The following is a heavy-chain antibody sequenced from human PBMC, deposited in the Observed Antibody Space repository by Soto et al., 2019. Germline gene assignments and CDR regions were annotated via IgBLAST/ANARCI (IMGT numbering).Heavy chain of an antibody. CDR3: ARGFHQGMPYYYYYMDV. Sequence: SETLSLTCTVSGGSISRYYWSWIRQPPGKGLEWIGYIYYSGSTNYNPSLKSRVTISVDTSKNQFSLKLSSVTAADTAVYYCARGFHQGMPYYYYYMDVWGKGTTVTVS. CDR1: GGSISRYY. CDR2: IYYSGST. J-gene: IGHJ6*03. V-gene: IGHV4-59*01. D-gene: IGHD2-2*01.